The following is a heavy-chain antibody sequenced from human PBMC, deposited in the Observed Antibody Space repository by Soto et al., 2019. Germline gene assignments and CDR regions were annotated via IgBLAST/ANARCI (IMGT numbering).Heavy chain of an antibody. J-gene: IGHJ4*02. CDR2: IDWDADK. V-gene: IGHV2-70*04. Sequence: SGPTLVNPTQTLTLTCNFSGFSLSTRGMHVGWIRQPPGKALEWLARIDWDADKFYSPSLKTRLTISKDTAKNQVVLTMTNMEPVDTATYYCAAKGYSSGWFLDYWGQGTLVTVSS. D-gene: IGHD6-19*01. CDR3: AAKGYSSGWFLDY. CDR1: GFSLSTRGMH.